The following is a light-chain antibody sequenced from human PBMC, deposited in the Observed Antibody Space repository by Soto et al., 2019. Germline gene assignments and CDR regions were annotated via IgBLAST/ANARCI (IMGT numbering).Light chain of an antibody. CDR1: QSVSRN. Sequence: DIVMMQSPATLSVSPGERATLSCRTSQSVSRNLAWYQQKPGQAPRLLIYGASTRATGVPARFMGSGSGTEFTLTISSLQSEDFAVYYCQQSNNWPPEYTFGQGTK. J-gene: IGKJ2*01. V-gene: IGKV3-15*01. CDR2: GAS. CDR3: QQSNNWPPEYT.